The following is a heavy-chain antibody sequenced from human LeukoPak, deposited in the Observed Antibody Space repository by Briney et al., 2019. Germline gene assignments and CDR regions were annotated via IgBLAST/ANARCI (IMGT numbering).Heavy chain of an antibody. Sequence: GGSLRLSCAASGFTFSSYGMHWVRQAPGKGLEWVAFIRYDGNKKYYADSVKGRFTISRDNSKSTLYLQMNSLRAEDTAVYYCAKDSGSSWYYNYWGQGTLVTVSS. CDR2: IRYDGNKK. CDR1: GFTFSSYG. CDR3: AKDSGSSWYYNY. D-gene: IGHD6-13*01. V-gene: IGHV3-30*02. J-gene: IGHJ4*02.